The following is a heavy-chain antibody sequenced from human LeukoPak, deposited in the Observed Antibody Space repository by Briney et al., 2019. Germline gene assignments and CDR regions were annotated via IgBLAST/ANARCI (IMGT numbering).Heavy chain of an antibody. V-gene: IGHV3-30*02. CDR2: IRYDGSNK. J-gene: IGHJ3*02. CDR3: AKEVGDYVSGDAFDI. CDR1: GFTFSDYG. D-gene: IGHD4-17*01. Sequence: PGGSLRLSCTASGFTFSDYGMHWVRQAPGKGLEWLLFIRYDGSNKYYADSVKGRFTISRDNSKNTLYLQMNSLRAEDTAVYYCAKEVGDYVSGDAFDIWGQGTMVTVSS.